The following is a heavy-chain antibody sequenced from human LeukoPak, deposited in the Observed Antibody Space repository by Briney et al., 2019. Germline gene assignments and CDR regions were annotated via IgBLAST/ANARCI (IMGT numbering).Heavy chain of an antibody. CDR2: INPNSGGT. J-gene: IGHJ4*02. D-gene: IGHD2-15*01. CDR1: GYTFTGYY. V-gene: IGHV1-2*02. Sequence: ASVKVSCKASGYTFTGYYMHWVRQAPGQGLEWMGWINPNSGGTNYAQKFQGRVTMTRDTSISTAYMELSRLRSDDTAVYYCARGGRYCSGGSCYQDYWGQGTLVIVSS. CDR3: ARGGRYCSGGSCYQDY.